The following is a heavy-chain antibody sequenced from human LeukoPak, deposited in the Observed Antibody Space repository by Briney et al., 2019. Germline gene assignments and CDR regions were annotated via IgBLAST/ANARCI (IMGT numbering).Heavy chain of an antibody. Sequence: GGSLRLSCATSGFPFSSYGMNWVRQAPGQGLEWVSAISGSGGSTYYSDSVKGRFTISRDNSKNTLYLQMNSLRAEDTAVYYCAKDGGTHFDHWGQGTLVTVSS. CDR1: GFPFSSYG. CDR3: AKDGGTHFDH. D-gene: IGHD1-26*01. CDR2: ISGSGGST. V-gene: IGHV3-23*01. J-gene: IGHJ4*02.